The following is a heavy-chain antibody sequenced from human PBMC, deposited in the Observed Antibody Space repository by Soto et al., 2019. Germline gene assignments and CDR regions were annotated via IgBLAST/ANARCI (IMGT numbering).Heavy chain of an antibody. CDR2: ISGSGGST. V-gene: IGHV3-23*01. D-gene: IGHD6-13*01. Sequence: PWGALRLSCAASGFTFSSYAMSWVRQAPGKGLEWVSAISGSGGSTYYADSVKGRFTISRDNSKNTLYLQMNSLRAEDTAVYYCAKGREFGIAANWFDPWGQGTLVTVSS. CDR1: GFTFSSYA. CDR3: AKGREFGIAANWFDP. J-gene: IGHJ5*02.